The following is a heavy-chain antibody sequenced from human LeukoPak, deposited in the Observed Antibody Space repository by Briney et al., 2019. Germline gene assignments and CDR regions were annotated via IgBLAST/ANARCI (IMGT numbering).Heavy chain of an antibody. Sequence: SETLSLTCTVSGASIDSGRYYWGWIRQPPGKGLEWIGSIHYSGTTYYNPSLKSRVTISIDTSNYQFSLKLSSVTAADTAVYYCARGTPYNPWGQGTLVTVSS. CDR3: ARGTPYNP. CDR2: IHYSGTT. J-gene: IGHJ5*02. CDR1: GASIDSGRYY. D-gene: IGHD4-11*01. V-gene: IGHV4-39*07.